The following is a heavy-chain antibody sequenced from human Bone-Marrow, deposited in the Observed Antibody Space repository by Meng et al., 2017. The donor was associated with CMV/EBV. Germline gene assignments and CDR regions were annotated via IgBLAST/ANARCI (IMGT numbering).Heavy chain of an antibody. V-gene: IGHV1-2*02. CDR2: IKPDSGAT. J-gene: IGHJ4*02. CDR3: ARDHNWGPDH. CDR1: GFYFSDLF. Sequence: ASVKVSCKTSGFYFSDLFMHWVRQAPGQGLEWMGWIKPDSGATNYAQTFRGRVTLTTDSSISTAYMDLIRLTSDDTAVYYCARDHNWGPDHWGQGTLVTVSS. D-gene: IGHD1-1*01.